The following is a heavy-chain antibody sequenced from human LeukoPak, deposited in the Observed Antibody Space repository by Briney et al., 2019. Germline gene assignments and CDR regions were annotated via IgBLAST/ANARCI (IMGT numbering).Heavy chain of an antibody. D-gene: IGHD5-18*01. CDR3: AREVGYSYGYGSDY. Sequence: PGGSLRLSCAASGFTFSSYGMHWVRQAPGKGLEWVAVIWYDGSNKYYADSVKGRFTISRDNSKNTLYLQMNSLRAEDTAVYYCAREVGYSYGYGSDYWGQGTLVTVSS. J-gene: IGHJ4*02. V-gene: IGHV3-33*08. CDR1: GFTFSSYG. CDR2: IWYDGSNK.